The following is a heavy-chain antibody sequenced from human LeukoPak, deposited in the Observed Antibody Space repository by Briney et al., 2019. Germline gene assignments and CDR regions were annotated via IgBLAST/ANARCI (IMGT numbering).Heavy chain of an antibody. CDR1: AGFFSGYN. V-gene: IGHV4-34*01. Sequence: SETLSLTCAVYAGFFSGYNGSWIRQPPGKGLEWIGEINHSGSTNYNPSLKSRVTLSVDTSKNQFSLKLSSVTAAYTVVNYCARRTLRLRGPFDYWGQGTLVTVSS. CDR3: ARRTLRLRGPFDY. J-gene: IGHJ4*02. CDR2: INHSGST. D-gene: IGHD3-3*01.